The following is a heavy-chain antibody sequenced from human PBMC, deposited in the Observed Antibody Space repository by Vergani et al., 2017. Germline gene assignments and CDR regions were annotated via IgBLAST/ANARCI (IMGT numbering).Heavy chain of an antibody. Sequence: QVQLVQSGAEVKKPGASVKVSCKASGYTFTSYDINWVRQATGQGLEWMGWMNPNSGNTGYAQKLQGRVTMTTDTSTSTAYMELRSLRSDDTAVYYCASSRYFDSYYYGMDVWGQGTTVTVSS. J-gene: IGHJ6*02. D-gene: IGHD3-9*01. CDR3: ASSRYFDSYYYGMDV. V-gene: IGHV1-8*01. CDR1: GYTFTSYD. CDR2: MNPNSGNT.